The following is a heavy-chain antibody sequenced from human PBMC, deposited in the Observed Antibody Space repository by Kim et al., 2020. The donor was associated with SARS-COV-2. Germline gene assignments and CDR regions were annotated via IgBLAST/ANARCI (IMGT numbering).Heavy chain of an antibody. CDR3: APGGAMVRGVIVD. Sequence: YAQKFQGRVTMTEDTSTDTAYMELSSLRSEDTAVYYCAPGGAMVRGVIVDWGQGTLVTVSS. J-gene: IGHJ4*02. D-gene: IGHD3-10*01. V-gene: IGHV1-24*01.